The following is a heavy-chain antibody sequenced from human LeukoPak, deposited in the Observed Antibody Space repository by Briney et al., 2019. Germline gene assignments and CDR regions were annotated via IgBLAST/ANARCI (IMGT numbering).Heavy chain of an antibody. Sequence: SETLSLTCTVSGGSIRSSYYYWGWIRQLPGKGLEWIGYIYSSGSTYNPSLKSRVIISLDTSKNQFSLKLNSVTAADTAVYYCARGGKKTAMVTSWGQGTLVTVSS. V-gene: IGHV4-31*03. CDR3: ARGGKKTAMVTS. CDR2: IYSSGST. D-gene: IGHD5-18*01. J-gene: IGHJ4*02. CDR1: GGSIRSSYYY.